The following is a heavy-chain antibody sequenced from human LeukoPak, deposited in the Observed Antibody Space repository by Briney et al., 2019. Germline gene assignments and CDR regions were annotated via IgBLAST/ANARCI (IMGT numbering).Heavy chain of an antibody. CDR1: GGSISSYY. CDR2: IYYSGST. D-gene: IGHD1-26*01. V-gene: IGHV4-59*01. CDR3: ASLSGSYSWDFDY. Sequence: SETLSLTYTVSGGSISSYYWGWIRQPPGKGLEWIGYIYYSGSTNYNPSLKSRVTISVDTSKNQFSLKLSSVTAADTAVYYCASLSGSYSWDFDYWGQGTLVTVSS. J-gene: IGHJ4*02.